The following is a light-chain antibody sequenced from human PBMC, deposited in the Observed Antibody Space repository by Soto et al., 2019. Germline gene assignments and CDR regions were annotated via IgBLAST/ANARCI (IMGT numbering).Light chain of an antibody. J-gene: IGKJ1*01. CDR1: QSVLYSSRNKNY. V-gene: IGKV4-1*01. Sequence: DIVMTQSPDSLAVSLGERATINCKSSQSVLYSSRNKNYLAWFQQKPGQPPKLLIYWASTREFGVPDRFSGSGSGTDFTLTISSLQAEDVAVYYCQQFYSIPWTFGQGTKVDIK. CDR2: WAS. CDR3: QQFYSIPWT.